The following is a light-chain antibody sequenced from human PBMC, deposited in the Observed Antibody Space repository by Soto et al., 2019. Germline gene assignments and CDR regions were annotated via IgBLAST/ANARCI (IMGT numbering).Light chain of an antibody. V-gene: IGKV1-9*01. CDR3: QQSYSTRIT. Sequence: DIQLAQSPSFLAASVGGSITVTVLSSHYISIYLALYQQKPWKAPDMLIYCAATLQSGVPPRFGGSGSGTAFTLTISSLQPEDFATYYCQQSYSTRITFGQGTRLEIK. CDR1: HYISIY. CDR2: CAA. J-gene: IGKJ5*01.